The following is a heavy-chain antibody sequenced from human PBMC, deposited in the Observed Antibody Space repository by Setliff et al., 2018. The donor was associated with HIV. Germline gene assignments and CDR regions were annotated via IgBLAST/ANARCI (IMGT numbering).Heavy chain of an antibody. J-gene: IGHJ3*02. CDR3: ARAIRLLSRGSGSHHAFDI. CDR1: GGSISSSSYY. V-gene: IGHV4-39*07. D-gene: IGHD3-10*01. Sequence: SETLSLTCTVSGGSISSSSYYWCWIRQPPGKGLEWIGSIYYSGSTYYNPSLKSRVTISVDTSKNQFSLKLSYVTAADTAVYYCARAIRLLSRGSGSHHAFDIWGQGTMVTVSS. CDR2: IYYSGST.